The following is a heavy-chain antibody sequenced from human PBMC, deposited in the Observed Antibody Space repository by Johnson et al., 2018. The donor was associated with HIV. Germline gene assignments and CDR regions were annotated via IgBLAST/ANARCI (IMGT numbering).Heavy chain of an antibody. CDR1: GFSFSNYG. V-gene: IGHV3-33*08. CDR3: ARDEGGSYEADAFEI. Sequence: QVQLVESGGGVVQPGRSLGLSCEASGFSFSNYGMHWVRQAPGKGLVWVSRIKGDGSTIFYADFVKGRFTISRDNAKNTLYLQMNSLRAEDTAVYYCARDEGGSYEADAFEIWGQGTMVTVSS. J-gene: IGHJ3*02. CDR2: IKGDGSTI. D-gene: IGHD1-26*01.